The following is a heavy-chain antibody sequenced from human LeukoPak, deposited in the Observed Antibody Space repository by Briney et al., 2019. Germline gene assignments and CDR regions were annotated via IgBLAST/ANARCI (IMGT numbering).Heavy chain of an antibody. D-gene: IGHD1-26*01. CDR2: IKTKNEDGAT. Sequence: GGSLRLSCAASGFTFSSARMNWVRQAPGKGLEWVGCIKTKNEDGATDYYAPVKARLPISEDDPKTPLYLQMTGLKPEDTAIYYCTTFLGATPYWGEGTLVTVS. CDR1: GFTFSSAR. V-gene: IGHV3-15*01. J-gene: IGHJ4*02. CDR3: TTFLGATPY.